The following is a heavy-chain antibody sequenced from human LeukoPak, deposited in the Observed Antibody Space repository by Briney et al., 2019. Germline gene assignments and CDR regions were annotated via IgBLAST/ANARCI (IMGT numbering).Heavy chain of an antibody. V-gene: IGHV3-30*04. CDR2: ISYDGSNK. Sequence: GGSLRLSCAASGFTFSSYAMHWVRQAPGKGLEWVAVISYDGSNKYYADSVKGRFTISRDNSKNTLYLQMNSLRAEDTAVYYCARLIRRAYYYDSSGKSPLGYWGQGTLVTVSS. D-gene: IGHD3-22*01. J-gene: IGHJ4*02. CDR1: GFTFSSYA. CDR3: ARLIRRAYYYDSSGKSPLGY.